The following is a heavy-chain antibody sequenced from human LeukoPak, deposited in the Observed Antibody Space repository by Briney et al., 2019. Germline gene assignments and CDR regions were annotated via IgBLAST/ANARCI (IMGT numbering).Heavy chain of an antibody. CDR2: INHSGST. CDR1: GGSFSGYY. Sequence: PSETLSLTCAVYGGSFSGYYWSWIRQPQGKGLEWIGEINHSGSTNYNPSLKSRVTISVDTSKNQFSLKLSSVTAADTAVYYCARVGIAARPYYYGMDVWGQGTTVTVSS. D-gene: IGHD6-6*01. J-gene: IGHJ6*02. CDR3: ARVGIAARPYYYGMDV. V-gene: IGHV4-34*01.